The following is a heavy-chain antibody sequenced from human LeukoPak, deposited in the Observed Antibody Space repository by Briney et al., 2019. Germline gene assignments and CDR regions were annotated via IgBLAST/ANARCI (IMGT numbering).Heavy chain of an antibody. CDR3: ATPPTVTRNY. D-gene: IGHD4-17*01. CDR1: GFTFSSYS. V-gene: IGHV3-21*04. J-gene: IGHJ4*02. Sequence: PGGSLRLSCAASGFTFSSYSMNWVRQAPGKGLEWVSSISSSSSYIYYADSVKGRFTISRDNAKNSLYLQMDSLRAEDTAVYYCATPPTVTRNYWGQGTLVTVSS. CDR2: ISSSSSYI.